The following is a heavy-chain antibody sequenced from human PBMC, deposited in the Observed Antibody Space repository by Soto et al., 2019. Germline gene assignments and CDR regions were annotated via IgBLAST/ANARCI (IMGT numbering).Heavy chain of an antibody. CDR2: IYYSGST. Sequence: PSETLSLTCTVSGGSVSSYYWSWIRQPPGKGLEWIGYIYYSGSTNYNPSLKSRVTISVDTSKNQFSLKLSSVTAADTAVYYCARDRGITMVRGVIHYYVMDVWGQGTKVTVSS. CDR3: ARDRGITMVRGVIHYYVMDV. V-gene: IGHV4-59*02. D-gene: IGHD3-10*01. CDR1: GGSVSSYY. J-gene: IGHJ6*02.